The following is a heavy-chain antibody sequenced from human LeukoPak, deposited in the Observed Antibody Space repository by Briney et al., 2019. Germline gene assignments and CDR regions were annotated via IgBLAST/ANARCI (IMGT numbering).Heavy chain of an antibody. Sequence: ASVKVSCKASGYTFTSYDINWVRQATGQGLEWMGWMNPNSGNTGYAQKFQGRVSITSSTSTSTAFMELGDLRSEDTAVYYCAREVMLYYYDSSGYSPFDAFGIWGQGTMVTVSS. D-gene: IGHD3-22*01. V-gene: IGHV1-8*01. CDR3: AREVMLYYYDSSGYSPFDAFGI. J-gene: IGHJ3*02. CDR2: MNPNSGNT. CDR1: GYTFTSYD.